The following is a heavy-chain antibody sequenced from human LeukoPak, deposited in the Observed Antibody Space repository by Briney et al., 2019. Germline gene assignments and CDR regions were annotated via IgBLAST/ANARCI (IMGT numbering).Heavy chain of an antibody. J-gene: IGHJ6*02. Sequence: SETLSLTCTGSGGSISSYYWSWIRQPPGKGLEWIGYIHCSGSTNYAPSLQSRVTISVDTSKSQFSLKLSCVTAADTAVYYCARVPFDWLLGYYYGMDVWGQGTTVTVSS. CDR1: GGSISSYY. CDR3: ARVPFDWLLGYYYGMDV. D-gene: IGHD3-9*01. V-gene: IGHV4-59*01. CDR2: IHCSGST.